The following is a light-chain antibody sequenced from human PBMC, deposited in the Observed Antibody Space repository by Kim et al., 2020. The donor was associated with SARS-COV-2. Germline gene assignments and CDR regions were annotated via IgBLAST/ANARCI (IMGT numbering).Light chain of an antibody. V-gene: IGKV1-6*01. CDR3: LQDYNYPRA. J-gene: IGKJ1*01. Sequence: AIQMSQSPSSLSASVGDRVTITCRASQGIRNDLGWYQQKPWKAPKLLIYAASSLQSGVPSRFSGSGSGTDFTLTISSLQPEDFATYYCLQDYNYPRAFGQGTKVDIK. CDR2: AAS. CDR1: QGIRND.